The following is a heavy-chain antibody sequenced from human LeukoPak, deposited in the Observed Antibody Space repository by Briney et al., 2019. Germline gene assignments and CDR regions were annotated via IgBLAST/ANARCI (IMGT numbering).Heavy chain of an antibody. D-gene: IGHD3-9*01. V-gene: IGHV1-18*01. CDR2: ISAYNGNT. CDR1: GYTFTSYG. CDR3: ARDSGVLRYFDWLFQYNWFDP. Sequence: ASVKVSCKASGYTFTSYGISWVRQAPGQGLEWMGWISAYNGNTNYAQKLQGRVTMTTDTSTSTAYMELRSLRSDDTAVYYCARDSGVLRYFDWLFQYNWFDPWGQGTLVTVSS. J-gene: IGHJ5*02.